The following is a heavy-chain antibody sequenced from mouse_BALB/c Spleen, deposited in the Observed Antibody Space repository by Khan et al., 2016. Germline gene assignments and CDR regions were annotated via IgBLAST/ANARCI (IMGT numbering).Heavy chain of an antibody. V-gene: IGHV1-69*02. CDR3: ARSPAVATGDAVDC. D-gene: IGHD1-1*01. Sequence: QVQLQQPGTELVKPGASVKLSCKASGYAFTSYWMHWVRQRPGYGLEWIGKIDPSNTYTNYNQKFMGRVTLTVDTSYTTAYMQFSSLTFEDSAVYYCARSPAVATGDAVDCWGQGTSVTVSS. J-gene: IGHJ4*01. CDR1: GYAFTSYW. CDR2: IDPSNTYT.